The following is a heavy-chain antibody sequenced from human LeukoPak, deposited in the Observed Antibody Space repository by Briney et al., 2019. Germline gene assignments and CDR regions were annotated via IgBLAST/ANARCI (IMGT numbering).Heavy chain of an antibody. CDR3: ANGISGSYVSLFDY. J-gene: IGHJ4*02. V-gene: IGHV3-23*01. D-gene: IGHD1-26*01. CDR1: GFTFSSYA. Sequence: GGSLRLSCAASGFTFSSYAMSWVRQAPGRGLEWVSAISGSGGSTYYADSVKGRFTISRDNSKNTLYLQMNSLRAEDTAVYYCANGISGSYVSLFDYWGQGTLVTVSS. CDR2: ISGSGGST.